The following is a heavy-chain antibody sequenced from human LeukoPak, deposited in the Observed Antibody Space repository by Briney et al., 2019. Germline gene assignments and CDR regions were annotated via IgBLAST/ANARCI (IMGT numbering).Heavy chain of an antibody. CDR1: GGSFSGYY. D-gene: IGHD5-18*01. CDR2: INHRGST. V-gene: IGHV4-34*01. CDR3: ARGGGWLDY. Sequence: SETLSLTCAVYGGSFSGYYWSWIRQPPGKGLEWIGEINHRGSTNYNPSLKSRVTISVDTSKNQFSLKLTSVTAADTAVYYCARGGGWLDYWGQGALVTVSS. J-gene: IGHJ4*02.